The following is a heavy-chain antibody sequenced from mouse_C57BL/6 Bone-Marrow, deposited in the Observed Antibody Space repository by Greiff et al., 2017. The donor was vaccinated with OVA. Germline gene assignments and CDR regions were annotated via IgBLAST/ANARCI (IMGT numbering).Heavy chain of an antibody. CDR3: ARGFITTVVGPFFDY. D-gene: IGHD1-1*01. Sequence: VQLQQSGAELVRPGTSVKVSCKASGYAFTNYLIEWVKQRPGQGLEWIGVINPGSGGTNYNEKFKGKATLTADKSSSTAYMQLSSLTSEDSAVYFCARGFITTVVGPFFDYWGQGTTLTVSS. J-gene: IGHJ2*01. CDR2: INPGSGGT. CDR1: GYAFTNYL. V-gene: IGHV1-54*01.